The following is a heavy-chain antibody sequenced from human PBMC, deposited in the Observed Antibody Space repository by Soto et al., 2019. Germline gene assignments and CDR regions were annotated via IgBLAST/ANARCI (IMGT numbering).Heavy chain of an antibody. CDR3: AKDSHANIVATHGAFDI. Sequence: GGSLRLSCAASGFTFSSYAMSWVRQAPGKGLEWVSAISGSGGSTYYAETVKGRFTISRDNSKNTLYLQMNSLRAEDTAVYYCAKDSHANIVATHGAFDIWGQGTMVTVSS. V-gene: IGHV3-23*01. CDR1: GFTFSSYA. J-gene: IGHJ3*02. CDR2: ISGSGGST. D-gene: IGHD5-12*01.